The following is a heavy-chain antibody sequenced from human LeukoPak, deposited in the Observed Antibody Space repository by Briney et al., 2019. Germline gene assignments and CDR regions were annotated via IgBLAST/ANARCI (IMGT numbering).Heavy chain of an antibody. CDR2: VSPKTGRT. Sequence: ASVLVSCKASGYTFISHDINWVRQATGQGGEWMGWVSPKTGRTGYAQKFQGRVYMTTNASLSTAYMELSSLRSDDTAVYFCARESERNDGWFDPWGQGTLVTVSS. J-gene: IGHJ5*02. CDR3: ARESERNDGWFDP. CDR1: GYTFISHD. V-gene: IGHV1-8*01. D-gene: IGHD1-1*01.